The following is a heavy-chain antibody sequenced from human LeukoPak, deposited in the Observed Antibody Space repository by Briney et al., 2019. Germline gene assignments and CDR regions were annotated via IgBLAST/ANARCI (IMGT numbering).Heavy chain of an antibody. CDR1: GGSISSSSYY. J-gene: IGHJ3*02. CDR2: IYYSGST. D-gene: IGHD4-23*01. CDR3: ARDGGSTVVYDAFDI. Sequence: SETLSLTCTVSGGSISSSSYYWGWIRQPPGKGLEWIGSIYYSGSTNYNPSLKSRVTMSVDTSKNQFSLKLSSVTAADTAVYYCARDGGSTVVYDAFDIWGQGTMVTVSS. V-gene: IGHV4-39*07.